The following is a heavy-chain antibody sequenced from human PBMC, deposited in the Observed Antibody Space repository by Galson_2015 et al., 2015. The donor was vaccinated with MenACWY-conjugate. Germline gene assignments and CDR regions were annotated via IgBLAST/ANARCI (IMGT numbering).Heavy chain of an antibody. CDR1: GVSFSVYA. D-gene: IGHD1-14*01. J-gene: IGHJ4*02. V-gene: IGHV3-30-3*01. CDR2: ISSDGTIE. Sequence: SLRLSCAGSGVSFSVYAIHWVRQAPGKGLEWVAVISSDGTIEVYADSVKGRFTVSRDNSKNTVYLQMNSLLADDTALYYCARDFIGGMPDYFDYWGQGTLVSVST. CDR3: ARDFIGGMPDYFDY.